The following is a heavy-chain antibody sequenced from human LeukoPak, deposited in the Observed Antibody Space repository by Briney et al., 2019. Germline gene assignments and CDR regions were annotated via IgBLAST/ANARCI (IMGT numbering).Heavy chain of an antibody. CDR3: GRVADYYDSSGYPFDY. Sequence: ASVKVSCKASGYTFTSYYMHWVRQAPGQGLEWMGMINPSGGSTSYAQKFQGRVTMTRDTSTSTVYMELSSLRSEDTAVYYCGRVADYYDSSGYPFDYWGQGTLVTVSS. CDR2: INPSGGST. J-gene: IGHJ4*02. D-gene: IGHD3-22*01. V-gene: IGHV1-46*01. CDR1: GYTFTSYY.